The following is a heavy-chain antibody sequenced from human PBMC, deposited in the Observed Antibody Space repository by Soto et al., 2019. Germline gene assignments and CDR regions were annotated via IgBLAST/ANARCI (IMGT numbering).Heavy chain of an antibody. V-gene: IGHV3-23*01. CDR1: GFTFSSYA. D-gene: IGHD5-12*01. CDR2: ISGSGGST. J-gene: IGHJ5*02. Sequence: GESLKISCAASGFTFSSYAMSWVRQAPGKGLEWVSAISGSGGSTYYADSVKGRFTISRDNSKNTLYLQMNSLRAEDTAVYYCAKTPRLGSPRWFDPWGQGTLVTVSS. CDR3: AKTPRLGSPRWFDP.